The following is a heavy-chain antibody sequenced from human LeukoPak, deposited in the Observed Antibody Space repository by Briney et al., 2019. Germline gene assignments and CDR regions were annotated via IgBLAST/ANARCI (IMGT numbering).Heavy chain of an antibody. Sequence: GGSLRLSCAASGFTFSSYAMSWVRQAPGKGLEWVSTISGSGSGGSTYYADSVKGRFTMYRDNSKDTLYLQMNSLGDEDTAVHYCAKLLAVTNSYYFNYWGQGTLVTVSS. CDR3: AKLLAVTNSYYFNY. CDR2: ISGSGSGGST. V-gene: IGHV3-23*01. J-gene: IGHJ4*02. D-gene: IGHD6-19*01. CDR1: GFTFSSYA.